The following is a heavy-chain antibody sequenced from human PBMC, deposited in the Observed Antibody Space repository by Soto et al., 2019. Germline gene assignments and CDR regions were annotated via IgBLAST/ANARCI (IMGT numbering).Heavy chain of an antibody. CDR2: IYYSGST. Sequence: QVQLRESGPGLVKPSQTLSLTCTVSGGSISSGGYYWTWIRQHPGKGLECIGYIYYSGSTYYNPSLKSRVXXXVXXSKNHFSLKLSSVTAADTAVYYCAREEGYSGYDSYYYGMDVWGQGTPVTVSS. J-gene: IGHJ6*02. CDR3: AREEGYSGYDSYYYGMDV. D-gene: IGHD5-12*01. CDR1: GGSISSGGYY. V-gene: IGHV4-31*03.